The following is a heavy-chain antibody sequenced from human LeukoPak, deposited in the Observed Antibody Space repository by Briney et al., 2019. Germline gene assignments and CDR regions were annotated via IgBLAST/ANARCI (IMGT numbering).Heavy chain of an antibody. Sequence: SETLSLTCAVYGGSFSGYYWSWIRQPPGKGLEWIGEINHSGSTNYNPSLKSRVTISVDTSKNQFSLKLSSVTAADMAVYYRARSALDDYVWGSYRSPRHFDYWGQGTLVTVSS. D-gene: IGHD3-16*02. CDR1: GGSFSGYY. J-gene: IGHJ4*02. CDR3: ARSALDDYVWGSYRSPRHFDY. V-gene: IGHV4-34*01. CDR2: INHSGST.